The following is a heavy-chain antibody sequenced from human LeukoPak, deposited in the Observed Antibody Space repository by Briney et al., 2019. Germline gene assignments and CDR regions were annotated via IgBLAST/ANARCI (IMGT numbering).Heavy chain of an antibody. CDR1: GFTFSSYA. V-gene: IGHV3-23*01. J-gene: IGHJ6*02. Sequence: GGSLRLSCVASGFTFSSYAMSWVRQAPGKGLEWVSAISGTGGSTYYTDSVKGRFTISRDNSKNTLHLQMNSLRAEDTAVYYCAKGAPYYYGMDVWGQGTTVTVSS. CDR2: ISGTGGST. CDR3: AKGAPYYYGMDV.